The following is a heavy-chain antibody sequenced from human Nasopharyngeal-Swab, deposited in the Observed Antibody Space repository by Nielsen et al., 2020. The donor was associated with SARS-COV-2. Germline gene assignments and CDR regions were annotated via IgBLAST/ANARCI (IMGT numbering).Heavy chain of an antibody. CDR3: ARGRRDCTNDVCYSARVWYFDL. Sequence: GSLRLSCTVSGGSISSYYWSWIRQPPGKGLEWIGYIYYSGSTNYNPSLKSRVTISVDTSKNQFSLKLSSVTAADTAVYYCARGRRDCTNDVCYSARVWYFDLWGRGTLVTVSS. CDR2: IYYSGST. J-gene: IGHJ2*01. V-gene: IGHV4-59*01. D-gene: IGHD2-8*01. CDR1: GGSISSYY.